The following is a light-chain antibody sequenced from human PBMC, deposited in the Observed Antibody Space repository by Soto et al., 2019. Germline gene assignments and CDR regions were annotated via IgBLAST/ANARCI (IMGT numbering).Light chain of an antibody. Sequence: SYELTQPPSVSVAPGQTARITCGENNIVGKSVHWYQQKPGQAPVLVVYDDSDRPSGIPERFSGSNSGNTATLTISRVEAGDEADYYCLLSYSGARVFGGGTKLTVL. CDR3: LLSYSGARV. V-gene: IGLV3-21*02. J-gene: IGLJ3*02. CDR2: DDS. CDR1: NIVGKS.